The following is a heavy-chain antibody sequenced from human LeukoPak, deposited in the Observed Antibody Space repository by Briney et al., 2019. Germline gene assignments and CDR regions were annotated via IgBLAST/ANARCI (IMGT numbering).Heavy chain of an antibody. J-gene: IGHJ4*02. CDR2: ITGIGGDI. CDR1: GFTFSSYG. V-gene: IGHV3-21*04. Sequence: GGSLRLSCAASGFTFSSYGMYWVRQAPGKGLEWLSSITGIGGDIYYADSVKGRFTISRDNAKNSLSLQMNSLRAEDTAVYYCARATLSSSSWYPPFDYWGQGTLVTVSS. D-gene: IGHD6-13*01. CDR3: ARATLSSSSWYPPFDY.